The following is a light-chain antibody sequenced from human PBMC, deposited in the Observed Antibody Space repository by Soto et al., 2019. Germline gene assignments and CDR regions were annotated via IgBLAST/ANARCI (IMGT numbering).Light chain of an antibody. CDR1: QSVRTH. CDR3: QQSYSPPRT. V-gene: IGKV1-39*01. Sequence: DIQMTQSPSSLSASIGDRVTITCWASQSVRTHLNWYHQKQGKAPELLIYAASSLQAGVPSRFSGSASGTDFTLTISSLHPEDFGDYYCQQSYSPPRTFGQGTNLEIK. CDR2: AAS. J-gene: IGKJ2*01.